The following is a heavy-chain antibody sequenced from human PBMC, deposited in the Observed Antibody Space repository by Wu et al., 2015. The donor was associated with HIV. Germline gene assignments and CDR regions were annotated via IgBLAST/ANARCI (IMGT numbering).Heavy chain of an antibody. Sequence: QVQLVQSGAEVKKPGSSVKVSCKASGGTFSSYAISWVRQAPGQGLEWMGGIIPIFGTANYAQKFQGRVTITADESTSTAYMELSSLRSEDTAVYYCARGKSRAARPYNWFDPWGPGNPGHRL. CDR3: ARGKSRAARPYNWFDP. D-gene: IGHD6-25*01. V-gene: IGHV1-69*12. J-gene: IGHJ5*02. CDR2: IIPIFGTA. CDR1: GGTFSSYA.